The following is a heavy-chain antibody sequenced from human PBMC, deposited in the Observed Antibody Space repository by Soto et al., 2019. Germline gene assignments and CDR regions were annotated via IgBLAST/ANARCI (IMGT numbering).Heavy chain of an antibody. V-gene: IGHV4-39*01. CDR2: IYYSGST. CDR3: ARLYYDILTGYLGGYYYGMDV. Sequence: SETLSLTCTVSGASISSSSYYWGCIRQPPGKGLEWIGSIYYSGSTYYNPSLKSRVTISVDTSKNQFSLKLSSVTAADTAVYYCARLYYDILTGYLGGYYYGMDVWGQGTTVT. J-gene: IGHJ6*02. D-gene: IGHD3-9*01. CDR1: GASISSSSYY.